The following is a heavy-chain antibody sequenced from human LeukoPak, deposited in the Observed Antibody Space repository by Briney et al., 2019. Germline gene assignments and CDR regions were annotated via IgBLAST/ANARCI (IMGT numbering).Heavy chain of an antibody. CDR3: AKDGWGEGYFDY. V-gene: IGHV3-30*18. J-gene: IGHJ4*02. Sequence: QPGGSLRLSCAASGFTFSSYGMHWVRQAPGKGLEWVAVISYDGSNKYHADSVKGRFTISRDNSKNTLYLQMNSLRAEDTAVYYCAKDGWGEGYFDYWGQGTLVTVSS. D-gene: IGHD3-16*01. CDR2: ISYDGSNK. CDR1: GFTFSSYG.